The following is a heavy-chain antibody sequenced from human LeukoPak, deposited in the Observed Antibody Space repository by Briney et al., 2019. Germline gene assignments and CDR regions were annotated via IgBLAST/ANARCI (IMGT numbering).Heavy chain of an antibody. CDR2: INSDASTT. D-gene: IGHD5-18*01. CDR3: ARDMNVDTAMDI. J-gene: IGHJ3*02. V-gene: IGHV3-74*01. CDR1: QFTLSNYW. Sequence: PGGPLRLSCTASQFTLSNYWMHWVRQTPGKGLVWVSFINSDASTTAYADSVKGRFTISRDNAKNTLYLQMNSLRVEDTAVYYCARDMNVDTAMDIWGQGTLVTVSS.